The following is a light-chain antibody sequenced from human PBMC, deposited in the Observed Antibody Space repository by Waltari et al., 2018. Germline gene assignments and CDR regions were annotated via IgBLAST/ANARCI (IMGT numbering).Light chain of an antibody. CDR3: QQYYTYPRT. Sequence: AIRMTQSPSSFSASTRDRVTITCRASQGISSYFAWYQQKPGSVPKLLMSAASTLHSGVPSRFTGSGSRTDFTLTINCLQSDDFATYYCQQYYTYPRTFGQGTKVEIK. J-gene: IGKJ1*01. CDR2: AAS. V-gene: IGKV1-8*01. CDR1: QGISSY.